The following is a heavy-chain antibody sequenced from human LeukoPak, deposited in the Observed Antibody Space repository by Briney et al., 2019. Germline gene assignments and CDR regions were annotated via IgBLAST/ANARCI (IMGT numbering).Heavy chain of an antibody. CDR3: ARVFDL. Sequence: SETLSLTCTVSGGSISSDSHYYWNWIRQPAGKGLEWIGRIYTSGSTNYNPSLKSRVTISIDTSKNQFSLKLSSVTAADTAVYYCARVFDLWGQGTLVTVSS. CDR2: IYTSGST. J-gene: IGHJ5*02. CDR1: GGSISSDSHYY. V-gene: IGHV4-61*02.